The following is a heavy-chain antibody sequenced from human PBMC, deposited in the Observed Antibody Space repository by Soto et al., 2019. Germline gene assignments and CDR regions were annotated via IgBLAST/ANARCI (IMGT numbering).Heavy chain of an antibody. CDR2: LIPILGLA. J-gene: IGHJ4*02. CDR1: GGTFSNYT. V-gene: IGHV1-69*02. D-gene: IGHD3-16*01. CDR3: ARFKLGEDY. Sequence: QVQLVQSGAEVKKPGSSVKVSCKASGGTFSNYTITWVRQAPGQGLEWMGRLIPILGLANYAQKFRGRVTITADKSTTTAYMELRSLRSEDMAMYYCARFKLGEDYWGQGTLVTVSS.